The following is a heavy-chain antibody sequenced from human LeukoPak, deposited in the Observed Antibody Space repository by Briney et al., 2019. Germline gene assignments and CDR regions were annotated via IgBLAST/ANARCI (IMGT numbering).Heavy chain of an antibody. CDR1: GGSISSGDYY. Sequence: SETLSLTCTVSGGSISSGDYYWSWIRQPPGKGLEWIGYIYYSGSTYYNPSLKSRVTISVDTSKNQFSLKLSSVTAADTAVYYCARGSSGYLRGYWGQGTLVTVSS. CDR3: ARGSSGYLRGY. J-gene: IGHJ4*02. D-gene: IGHD3-22*01. CDR2: IYYSGST. V-gene: IGHV4-30-4*01.